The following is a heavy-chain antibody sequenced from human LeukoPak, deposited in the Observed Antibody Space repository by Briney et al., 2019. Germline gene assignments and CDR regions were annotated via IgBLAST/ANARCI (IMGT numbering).Heavy chain of an antibody. CDR1: GGSISSYY. CDR2: IYYSGST. J-gene: IGHJ4*02. D-gene: IGHD5-24*01. Sequence: SETLSLTCTVSGGSISSYYWSWIRQPPGKGLEWIGYIYYSGSTNYNPSLDGRVTISADTSKKQFSLRVSSVTAADTAVYYCARALMATIEYWGQGTLVTVSS. CDR3: ARALMATIEY. V-gene: IGHV4-59*01.